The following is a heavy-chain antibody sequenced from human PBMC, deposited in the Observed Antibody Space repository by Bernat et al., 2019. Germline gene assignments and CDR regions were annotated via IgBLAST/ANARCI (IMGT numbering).Heavy chain of an antibody. CDR2: IKSKTDGGTT. CDR1: GFTFSNAW. Sequence: EVQLVESGGGLVKPGGSLRLSCAASGFTFSNAWMSWVRQAPGKGLEWVGRIKSKTDGGTTDYAAPVKGRFTISRDDSKNTLYLQMNSQKTEDTAVYYCTTVWIWGSYRPLTPGYWGQGTLVTVSS. CDR3: TTVWIWGSYRPLTPGY. V-gene: IGHV3-15*01. D-gene: IGHD3-16*02. J-gene: IGHJ4*02.